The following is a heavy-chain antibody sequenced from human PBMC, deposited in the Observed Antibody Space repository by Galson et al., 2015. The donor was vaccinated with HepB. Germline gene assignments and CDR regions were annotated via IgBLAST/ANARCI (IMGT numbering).Heavy chain of an antibody. Sequence: SVKVSCKASGYSITSYAMNWVRQAPGQGLEWMGWINTNTGNPTYAQGFTGRFVFSLDTSVSTAYLQISSLKAEDTAIYYCARGGYNYNDDYCFDPWGQGTLVTVSS. J-gene: IGHJ5*02. CDR2: INTNTGNP. CDR3: ARGGYNYNDDYCFDP. V-gene: IGHV7-4-1*02. D-gene: IGHD1-1*01. CDR1: GYSITSYA.